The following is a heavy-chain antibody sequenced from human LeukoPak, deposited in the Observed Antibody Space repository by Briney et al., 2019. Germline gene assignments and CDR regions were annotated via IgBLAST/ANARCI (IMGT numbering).Heavy chain of an antibody. D-gene: IGHD2-2*03. Sequence: GASVKVSCKASGYTFTSYARHWVRQAPGQRLEWTGWINAGNGNTKYSQKFQGRVTITRDTSASTAYMELSSLRSEDTAVYYSASGNCSSTSCYPYYYYGMDVWGQGTTVTVSS. CDR3: ASGNCSSTSCYPYYYYGMDV. CDR2: INAGNGNT. CDR1: GYTFTSYA. J-gene: IGHJ6*02. V-gene: IGHV1-3*01.